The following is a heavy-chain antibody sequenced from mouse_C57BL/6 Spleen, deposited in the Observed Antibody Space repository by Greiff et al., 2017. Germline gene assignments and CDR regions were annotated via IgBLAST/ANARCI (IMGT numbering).Heavy chain of an antibody. CDR2: IWWDDDK. D-gene: IGHD2-4*01. V-gene: IGHV8-8*01. J-gene: IGHJ4*01. CDR1: GFSLSTFGMG. Sequence: QVTLKVSGPGILQPSQTLSLTCSFSGFSLSTFGMGVGWIRQPSGKGLEWLAHIWWDDDKYYNPALKSRLTISKDTYKNQVFLKIANVDTADTATYYCARSYDYDGGGYAMDYWGQGTSGTVSS. CDR3: ARSYDYDGGGYAMDY.